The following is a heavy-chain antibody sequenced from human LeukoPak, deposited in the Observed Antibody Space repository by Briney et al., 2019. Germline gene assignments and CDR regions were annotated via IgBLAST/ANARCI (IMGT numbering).Heavy chain of an antibody. CDR3: ARGPAVRHYYGSGSRYYFDY. CDR1: GFTFSSYG. Sequence: PGGSLRLSCAASGFTFSSYGMHWVRQAPGKGLEWVAVISYDGSNKYYADSVKGRFTISRDNSKNTLYLQMNSLRAEDTAVYYCARGPAVRHYYGSGSRYYFDYWGQGTLVTVSS. J-gene: IGHJ4*02. CDR2: ISYDGSNK. V-gene: IGHV3-33*05. D-gene: IGHD3-10*01.